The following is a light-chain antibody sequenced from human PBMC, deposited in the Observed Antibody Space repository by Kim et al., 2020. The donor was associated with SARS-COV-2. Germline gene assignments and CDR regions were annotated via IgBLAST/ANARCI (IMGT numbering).Light chain of an antibody. CDR3: QQYGSSSET. Sequence: SPGERATLSCRASQTVSSRSLAWYQQKPGQAPRLLIYDASSRATGIPDRFSGSGSGTDFTLTISSLEPEDFAVYYCQQYGSSSETFGQGTRVDIK. CDR1: QTVSSRS. J-gene: IGKJ1*01. V-gene: IGKV3-20*01. CDR2: DAS.